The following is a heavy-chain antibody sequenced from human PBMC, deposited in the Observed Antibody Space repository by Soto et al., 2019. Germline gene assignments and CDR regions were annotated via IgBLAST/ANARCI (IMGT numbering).Heavy chain of an antibody. CDR2: IYYSGST. J-gene: IGHJ1*01. Sequence: QLQLQESGPGLVKPSETLSLTCTVSGGSITSSSHYWGWIRQPPGKGLEWIGSIYYSGSTYYNPSLESRVTISVDTSKNQFSLKLSSGTAADTAVYYCARRFEYFHHWGQGTLVTVSS. V-gene: IGHV4-39*01. CDR3: ARRFEYFHH. CDR1: GGSITSSSHY.